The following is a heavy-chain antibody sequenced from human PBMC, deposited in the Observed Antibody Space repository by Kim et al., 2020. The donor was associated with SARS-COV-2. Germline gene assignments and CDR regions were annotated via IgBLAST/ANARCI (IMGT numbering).Heavy chain of an antibody. CDR1: GFTFSSYG. CDR2: IWYDGSNK. Sequence: GGSLRLSCAASGFTFSSYGMHWVRQAPGKGLEWVAVIWYDGSNKYYADSVKGRFTISRDNSKNTLYLQMNSLRAEDTAVYYCARDPPPTMIVVVGAFDIWGQGTMVTVSS. V-gene: IGHV3-33*01. D-gene: IGHD3-22*01. J-gene: IGHJ3*02. CDR3: ARDPPPTMIVVVGAFDI.